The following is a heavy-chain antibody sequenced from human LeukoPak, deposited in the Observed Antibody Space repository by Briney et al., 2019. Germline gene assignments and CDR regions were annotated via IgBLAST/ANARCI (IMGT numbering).Heavy chain of an antibody. V-gene: IGHV4-59*01. J-gene: IGHJ4*02. CDR3: VRNAFVAYSNPLYDY. D-gene: IGHD4-11*01. Sequence: KPSETLSLTCTVSGGPISSYYWSWIRQPPGKGLEWIAYIYNSGSTKYNPSLRSRVTISVDTSKNQFSLKLSSVTAADTAVYYCVRNAFVAYSNPLYDYWGQGTLVTVSS. CDR2: IYNSGST. CDR1: GGPISSYY.